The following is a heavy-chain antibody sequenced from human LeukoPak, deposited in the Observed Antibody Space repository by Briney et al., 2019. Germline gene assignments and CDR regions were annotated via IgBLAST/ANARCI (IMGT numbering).Heavy chain of an antibody. Sequence: KPSETLSLTCTVSGGSISSSSYYWGWIRQPPGKGLEWIGSIYYSGSTYYNPSLKSRVTISVDTSKNQFSLKLSSVTAADTAVYYCARDCSGGSCYGGWGQGTLVTVSS. CDR1: GGSISSSSYY. CDR2: IYYSGST. V-gene: IGHV4-39*07. J-gene: IGHJ4*02. CDR3: ARDCSGGSCYGG. D-gene: IGHD2-15*01.